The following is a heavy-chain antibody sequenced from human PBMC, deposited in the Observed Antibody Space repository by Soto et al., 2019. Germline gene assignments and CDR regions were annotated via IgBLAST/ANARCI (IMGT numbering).Heavy chain of an antibody. D-gene: IGHD3-10*01. CDR3: TTGRNYYGSGSYFDY. V-gene: IGHV3-15*01. J-gene: IGHJ4*02. Sequence: GGSLRLSCAASGFTFSNAWMSWVRQAPGKGLEWVGRIKSKTDGGTTDYAAPVKGRFTISRDDSKNTLYLQMNSLKTEDTAVYYCTTGRNYYGSGSYFDYWGQGTLVTVSS. CDR2: IKSKTDGGTT. CDR1: GFTFSNAW.